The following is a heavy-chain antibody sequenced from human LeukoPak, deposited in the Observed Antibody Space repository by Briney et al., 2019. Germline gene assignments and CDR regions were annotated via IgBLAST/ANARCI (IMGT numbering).Heavy chain of an antibody. CDR3: ARGPRGSSSFDY. D-gene: IGHD1-26*01. V-gene: IGHV3-21*01. CDR2: ISSSSSYI. CDR1: GFTFSSYA. J-gene: IGHJ4*02. Sequence: GGSLRLSCAASGFTFSSYAMSWVRQAPGKGLEWVSSISSSSSYIYYADSVKGRFTISRDNAKNSLYLQMNSLRAEDTAVYYCARGPRGSSSFDYWGQGTLVTVSS.